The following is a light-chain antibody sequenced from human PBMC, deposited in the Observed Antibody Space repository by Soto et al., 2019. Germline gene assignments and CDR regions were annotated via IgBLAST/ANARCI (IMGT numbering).Light chain of an antibody. CDR1: RSVSTN. J-gene: IGKJ2*01. CDR2: GAS. Sequence: EIVMTQSPATLSVSPGERDTLSCRASRSVSTNLAWYQQKPGQAPRLLIYGASTRATGIPARFSGSGSGTEFTLTISSLQSEDFSVYYCQQYNNWPYTFGQGTKLEIK. CDR3: QQYNNWPYT. V-gene: IGKV3-15*01.